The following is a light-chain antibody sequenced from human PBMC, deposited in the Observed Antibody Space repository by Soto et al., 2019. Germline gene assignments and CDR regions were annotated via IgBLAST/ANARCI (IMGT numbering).Light chain of an antibody. CDR3: QQYTNWPKT. Sequence: EIVMTQSPATLSVSPGESATLSCRASQSVSRKLAWYQQKPGQAPRLLIYGASTRATGIPERFSGSGSGTEFTLTISSLQSEDFAVYYCQQYTNWPKTFGQGTKVESK. CDR2: GAS. V-gene: IGKV3D-15*01. J-gene: IGKJ1*01. CDR1: QSVSRK.